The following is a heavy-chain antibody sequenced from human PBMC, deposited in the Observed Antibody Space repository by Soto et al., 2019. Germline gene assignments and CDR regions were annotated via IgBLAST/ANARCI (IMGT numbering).Heavy chain of an antibody. CDR1: GGSISSGDYY. Sequence: PSETLSLTCTVSGGSISSGDYYWSWIRQPPGKGLEWIGYIYYSGSTYYNPSLKSRVTISVDTSKNQFSLKLSSVTAADTAVYYCARGGYGSGRYYYYHGMDVWGQGTTVTVSS. J-gene: IGHJ6*02. D-gene: IGHD3-10*01. V-gene: IGHV4-30-4*01. CDR2: IYYSGST. CDR3: ARGGYGSGRYYYYHGMDV.